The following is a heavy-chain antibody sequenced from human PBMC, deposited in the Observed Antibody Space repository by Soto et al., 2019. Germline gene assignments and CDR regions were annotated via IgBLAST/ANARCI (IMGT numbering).Heavy chain of an antibody. J-gene: IGHJ5*02. Sequence: GGSLRLSCAVSGFTFVDSDMSWIRQAPWKGLEWLSYISPGSRYPAYADSVKGRFTISRDNAKRSLYLRMMSLTAEDTAIYYCVRGGGGGLFDPWCQGTMFTVSS. D-gene: IGHD2-15*01. CDR2: ISPGSRYP. CDR3: VRGGGGGLFDP. V-gene: IGHV3-11*06. CDR1: GFTFVDSD.